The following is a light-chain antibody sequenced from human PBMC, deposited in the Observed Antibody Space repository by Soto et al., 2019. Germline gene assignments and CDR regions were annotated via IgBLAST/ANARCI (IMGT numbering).Light chain of an antibody. CDR3: SSYTTSDTVI. Sequence: QSALTQPASVSGSPGQSITISCTGTSSDVGAYNYVSWYQQHPGRAPKVMIYDVNNRPSGVSDRFSGSKSGNTASLTISGLQAEDEATFYCSSYTTSDTVIFGGGTQLTVL. V-gene: IGLV2-14*03. J-gene: IGLJ2*01. CDR2: DVN. CDR1: SSDVGAYNY.